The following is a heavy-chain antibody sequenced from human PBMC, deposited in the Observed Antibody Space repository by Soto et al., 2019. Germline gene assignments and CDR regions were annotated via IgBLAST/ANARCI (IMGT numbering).Heavy chain of an antibody. CDR2: INSDGSST. Sequence: GSLRLSCAASGFTFSSYWMHWVRQAPGKGLVWVSRINSDGSSTSYADSVKGRFTISRDNAKNTLYLQMNSLRAEDTAVYYCARGGCSSTSCYTASYYYGMDVWGQGTTVTVS. CDR1: GFTFSSYW. D-gene: IGHD2-2*02. V-gene: IGHV3-74*01. J-gene: IGHJ6*02. CDR3: ARGGCSSTSCYTASYYYGMDV.